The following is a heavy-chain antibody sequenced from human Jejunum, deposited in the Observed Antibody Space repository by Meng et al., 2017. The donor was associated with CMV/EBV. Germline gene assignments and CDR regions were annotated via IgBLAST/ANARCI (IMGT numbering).Heavy chain of an antibody. CDR2: IYSGGDT. CDR1: GFTVSSNY. Sequence: EVQRVGSGGGFIHPGGSLRLSCAASGFTVSSNYMSWVRQAPGKGLEWVSVIYSGGDTYYADSVKGRFTISRDDSKNTVYLQMNSLRAEDTAMYYCARNFGITGTNFGYWGQGTLVTVSS. V-gene: IGHV3-53*01. CDR3: ARNFGITGTNFGY. J-gene: IGHJ4*02. D-gene: IGHD1-7*01.